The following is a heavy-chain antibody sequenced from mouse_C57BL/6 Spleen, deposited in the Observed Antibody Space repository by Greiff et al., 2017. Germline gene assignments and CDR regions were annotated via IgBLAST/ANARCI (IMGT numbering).Heavy chain of an antibody. J-gene: IGHJ1*03. D-gene: IGHD1-1*01. V-gene: IGHV5-4*01. Sequence: EVQVVESGGGLVKPGGSLKLSCAASGFTFSSYAMSWVRQTPEKRLEWVATISDGGSYTYYPDNVKGRFTISRDNAKNNLYLQMSHLKSEDTAMYYCARDRTTVVATEYFEVWGTGTTVTVSA. CDR2: ISDGGSYT. CDR3: ARDRTTVVATEYFEV. CDR1: GFTFSSYA.